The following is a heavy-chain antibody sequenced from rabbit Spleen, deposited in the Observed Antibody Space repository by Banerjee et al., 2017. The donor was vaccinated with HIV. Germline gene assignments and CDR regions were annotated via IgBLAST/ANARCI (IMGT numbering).Heavy chain of an antibody. D-gene: IGHD2-1*01. V-gene: IGHV1S45*01. J-gene: IGHJ4*01. CDR1: GFSFSDRDV. Sequence: QEQLEESGGGLVQPEGSLTLTCKASGFSFSDRDVMCWVRQAPGKGLQWIACINASTGKPVYATWASGRFTISRTSSTTVTLRMTSLTVADTATYFCARDVDGDGTDFNLWGQGTLVTVS. CDR2: INASTGKP. CDR3: ARDVDGDGTDFNL.